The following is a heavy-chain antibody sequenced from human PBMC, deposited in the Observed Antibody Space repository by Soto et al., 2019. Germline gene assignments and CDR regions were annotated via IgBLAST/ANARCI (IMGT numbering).Heavy chain of an antibody. CDR1: GGSIYTYS. Sequence: SETLSLTCTVSGGSIYTYSWTWIRQPAGKGLEWIGHIYSSGSANYNPSLKSRVSMSVDTSKNQFSLKLNSVTAADTAVYYCATIVGANDYWGQGTLVTVSS. D-gene: IGHD1-26*01. CDR3: ATIVGANDY. J-gene: IGHJ4*02. V-gene: IGHV4-4*07. CDR2: IYSSGSA.